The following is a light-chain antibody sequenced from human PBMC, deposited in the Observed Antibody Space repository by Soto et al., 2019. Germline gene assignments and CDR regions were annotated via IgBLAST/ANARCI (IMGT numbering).Light chain of an antibody. J-gene: IGLJ2*01. CDR3: SSYATSRSVV. CDR2: EVT. Sequence: QSVLTQPASVSGSPGQSITISCTGTNSDIGAYDYVSWYQQHPGKAPKLMIYEVTDRPSGVSPRFSASKSANTASLTISGLQTEDEAIYYCSSYATSRSVVFGGGTKLTAL. V-gene: IGLV2-14*01. CDR1: NSDIGAYDY.